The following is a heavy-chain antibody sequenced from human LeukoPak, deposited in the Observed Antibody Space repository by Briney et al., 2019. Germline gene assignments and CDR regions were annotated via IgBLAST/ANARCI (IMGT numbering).Heavy chain of an antibody. V-gene: IGHV1-2*02. CDR3: ARDQIAAPDHFDY. J-gene: IGHJ4*02. Sequence: GASVKVTCKSSGYTFTGYYMHWVRQAPGQGLEWMGWINPNNGDTKFAQNFQGRVTLTRDMSITTAYMEINRLRSDDTAVYYCARDQIAAPDHFDYWGQGNVVIVST. D-gene: IGHD6-6*01. CDR1: GYTFTGYY. CDR2: INPNNGDT.